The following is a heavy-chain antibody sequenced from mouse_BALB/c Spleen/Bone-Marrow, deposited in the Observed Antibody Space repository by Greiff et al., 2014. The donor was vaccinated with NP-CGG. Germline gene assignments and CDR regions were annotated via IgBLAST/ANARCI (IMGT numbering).Heavy chain of an antibody. V-gene: IGHV1-82*01. CDR2: IYPEDGDT. J-gene: IGHJ4*01. Sequence: VQLQQSGPELVKPGASVKISCKTSGYTFSYSWMNWVRQRPGQGLEWIGRIYPEDGDTNYNGRFKGKATLTADKSSNTTYIQLSSLTSVDSAVYFCARNPHYYAMDYWGRGTSVTVSS. CDR3: ARNPHYYAMDY. CDR1: GYTFSYSW.